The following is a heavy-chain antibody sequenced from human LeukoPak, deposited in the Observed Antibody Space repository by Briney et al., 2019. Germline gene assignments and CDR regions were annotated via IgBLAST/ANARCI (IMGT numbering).Heavy chain of an antibody. V-gene: IGHV3-30*18. D-gene: IGHD2-21*02. Sequence: GGSLRLSCAASGFTFSSYGMHWVRQAPGKGLEWVAVISYDGSNKYYADSVKGRFTISRDNSKNTLYLQMNSLRAEDTAVYYCAKDSRRVTMHIVVVTAIAGFDIWGQGTMVTVSS. CDR3: AKDSRRVTMHIVVVTAIAGFDI. J-gene: IGHJ3*02. CDR1: GFTFSSYG. CDR2: ISYDGSNK.